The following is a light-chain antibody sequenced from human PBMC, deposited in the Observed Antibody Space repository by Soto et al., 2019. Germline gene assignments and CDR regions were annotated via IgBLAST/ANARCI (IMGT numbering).Light chain of an antibody. J-gene: IGLJ1*01. V-gene: IGLV4-69*01. Sequence: QSVLTQSPSASASLGASVKLTCTLSSGHSSYAIAWHQQQPDKGPRYLMDLNSDGSHSKGDGIPDRFSGSSSGAERYLTISSLQSEDEADYYCRTWGTGIRVFGTGTKLTVL. CDR1: SGHSSYA. CDR2: LNSDGSH. CDR3: RTWGTGIRV.